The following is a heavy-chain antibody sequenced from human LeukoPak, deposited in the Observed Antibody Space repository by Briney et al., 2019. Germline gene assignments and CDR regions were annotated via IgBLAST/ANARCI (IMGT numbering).Heavy chain of an antibody. Sequence: SETLSLTCAAYGGSFSGYYWSWIRQPPGKGLEWIGEINHSGSTNYNPSLKSRVTISVDTSKNQFSLKLSSVTAADTAVYYCARRAYYYGSGSSLGYWGQGTLVTVSS. CDR2: INHSGST. CDR3: ARRAYYYGSGSSLGY. V-gene: IGHV4-34*01. D-gene: IGHD3-10*01. J-gene: IGHJ4*02. CDR1: GGSFSGYY.